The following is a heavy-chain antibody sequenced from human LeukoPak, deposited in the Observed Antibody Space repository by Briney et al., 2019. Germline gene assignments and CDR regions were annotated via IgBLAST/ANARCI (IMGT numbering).Heavy chain of an antibody. D-gene: IGHD5-12*01. Sequence: SETLSLTCAVYGGSFSGYYWSWIRQPPGKGLEWTGEINHSGSTNYNPSLKSRVTISVDTSKNQFSLKLSSVTAADTAVYYCARGPTAWWLLASFDYWGQGTLVTVSS. CDR2: INHSGST. J-gene: IGHJ4*02. CDR3: ARGPTAWWLLASFDY. CDR1: GGSFSGYY. V-gene: IGHV4-34*01.